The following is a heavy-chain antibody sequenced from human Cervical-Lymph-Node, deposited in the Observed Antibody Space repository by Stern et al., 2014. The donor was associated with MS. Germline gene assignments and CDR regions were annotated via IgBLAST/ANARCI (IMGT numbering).Heavy chain of an antibody. CDR3: ARGTVWFGELLES. CDR2: ISRPGDTI. CDR1: GFSFSDYS. Sequence: VQLVQSGGGLVKPGGSLRLSCAPSGFSFSDYSMSWTRQAPGKGPEWVSHISRPGDTIYYADYVTGRFTISSDNAKDSVYLHMNSLRAEDTAVYYCARGTVWFGELLESWGQGTLVAVSS. V-gene: IGHV3-11*01. D-gene: IGHD3-10*01. J-gene: IGHJ5*02.